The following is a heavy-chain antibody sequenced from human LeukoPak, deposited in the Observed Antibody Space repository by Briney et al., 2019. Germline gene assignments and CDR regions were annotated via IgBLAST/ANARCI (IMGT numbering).Heavy chain of an antibody. CDR3: ARDLIAAAGTLNYYYYGMDV. CDR2: ISYDGSNK. Sequence: GRSLRLSCAASGFTFSSYAMHWVRQAPGKGLEWVAVISYDGSNKYYADSVKGRFTISRDNSKNTLYLQMNSLRAEDTAVYYCARDLIAAAGTLNYYYYGMDVWGQGTTVTVSS. D-gene: IGHD6-13*01. CDR1: GFTFSSYA. J-gene: IGHJ6*02. V-gene: IGHV3-30-3*01.